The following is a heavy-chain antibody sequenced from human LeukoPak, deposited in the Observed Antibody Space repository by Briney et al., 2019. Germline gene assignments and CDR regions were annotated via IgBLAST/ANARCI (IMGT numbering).Heavy chain of an antibody. CDR2: INPSGGST. CDR3: ARTQRGSFPFDY. CDR1: GYTFRSYG. V-gene: IGHV1-46*01. J-gene: IGHJ4*02. Sequence: GASVKVSCKASGYTFRSYGFSWVRQAAGQGLEWMGIINPSGGSTSYAQKFQGRVTMTRDTSTRTVFMELGSLRSEDTVVYYCARTQRGSFPFDYWGQGTLVTVSS. D-gene: IGHD1-26*01.